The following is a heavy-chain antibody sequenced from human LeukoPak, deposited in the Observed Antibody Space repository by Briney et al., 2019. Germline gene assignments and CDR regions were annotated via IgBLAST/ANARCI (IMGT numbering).Heavy chain of an antibody. CDR1: GFTFSSYS. V-gene: IGHV3-48*02. CDR3: ASGGGAYSYGYLDY. CDR2: ISSSSSTI. Sequence: PGGSLRLSCAASGFTFSSYSMNWVRQAPGKGLEWVSYISSSSSTIYYADSVKGRFTISRDNAKNSLYLQMNSLRDEDTAVFYCASGGGAYSYGYLDYWGRGTLVTVSS. J-gene: IGHJ4*02. D-gene: IGHD5-18*01.